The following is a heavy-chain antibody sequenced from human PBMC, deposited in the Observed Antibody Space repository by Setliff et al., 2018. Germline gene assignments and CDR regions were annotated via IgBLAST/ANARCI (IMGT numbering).Heavy chain of an antibody. J-gene: IGHJ4*02. CDR1: GYNFNNYW. Sequence: PGESLKISCKGSGYNFNNYWIGWVRQMPGKGLEWMGIIYLGDSDTRYSPSFQGHVTISAXXSTRTAYLQWNRLKASDTAIYYCARTLRYGGYLLAYLGQGTLVTVSS. V-gene: IGHV5-51*01. CDR2: IYLGDSDT. D-gene: IGHD5-12*01. CDR3: ARTLRYGGYLLAY.